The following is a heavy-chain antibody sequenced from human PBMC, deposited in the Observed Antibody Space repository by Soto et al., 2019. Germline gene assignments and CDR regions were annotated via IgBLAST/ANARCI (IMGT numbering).Heavy chain of an antibody. Sequence: PSETLSLTCTVSGGSISSGGYYWSWIRQHPGKGLEWIGYIYYSGSTYYNPSLKSRVTISVDTSKNQFSLKLSSVTAADTAVYYCARGYGSGSYYKDYWGQGTLVTVSS. V-gene: IGHV4-31*03. CDR1: GGSISSGGYY. CDR2: IYYSGST. CDR3: ARGYGSGSYYKDY. D-gene: IGHD3-10*01. J-gene: IGHJ4*02.